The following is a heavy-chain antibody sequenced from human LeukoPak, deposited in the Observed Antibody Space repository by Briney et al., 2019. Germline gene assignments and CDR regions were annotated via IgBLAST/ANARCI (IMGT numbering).Heavy chain of an antibody. CDR1: GYTFTSYD. D-gene: IGHD6-13*01. CDR2: MNPNSGNT. CDR3: ARVVDTYSSSSTGY. J-gene: IGHJ4*02. Sequence: GASVKVSCKASGYTFTSYDINWVRQATGQGLEWMGWMNPNSGNTGYAQKFQGRVTMTRNTSISTAYMELSSLRSEDTAVYYCARVVDTYSSSSTGYWGQGTLVTVSS. V-gene: IGHV1-8*01.